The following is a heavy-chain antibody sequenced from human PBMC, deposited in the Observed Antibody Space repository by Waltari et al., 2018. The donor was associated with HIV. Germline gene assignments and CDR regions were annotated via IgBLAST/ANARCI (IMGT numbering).Heavy chain of an antibody. J-gene: IGHJ2*01. CDR1: GFAFKTYG. CDR3: AKDISANYYDSQGGWYYDL. CDR2: ISYDGSNK. Sequence: QLQLVESGGGVVQPGRYLRLSCAASGFAFKTYGMHWVRQAPGKGLEWVAVISYDGSNKDYGDSVKGRFTISKDNSKSTLYLQMNSLRAEDTAVYYCAKDISANYYDSQGGWYYDLWGRGTLVTVSS. D-gene: IGHD3-22*01. V-gene: IGHV3-30*18.